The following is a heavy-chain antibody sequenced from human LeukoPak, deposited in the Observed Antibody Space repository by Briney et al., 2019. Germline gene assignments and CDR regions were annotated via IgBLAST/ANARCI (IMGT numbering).Heavy chain of an antibody. Sequence: PSETLSLTCAVYGGSFSGYYWSWIRQPTGKGLEWIGEINHSGSTNYNPSLKSRVTISVDTSKNQFSLKVSSVTAADTAVYYCARGRDYYDSSGYYFYWGQGTLVTVSS. CDR1: GGSFSGYY. CDR2: INHSGST. J-gene: IGHJ4*02. D-gene: IGHD3-22*01. CDR3: ARGRDYYDSSGYYFY. V-gene: IGHV4-34*01.